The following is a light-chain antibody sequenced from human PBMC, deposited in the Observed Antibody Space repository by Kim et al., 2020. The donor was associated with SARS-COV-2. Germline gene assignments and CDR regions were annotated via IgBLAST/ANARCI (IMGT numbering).Light chain of an antibody. CDR2: DVS. J-gene: IGLJ1*01. V-gene: IGLV2-14*01. Sequence: QSALTQPASVSGSPGQSITISCTGTSSDVGGYNYVSWYQQHPGKAPKLMIYDVSKRPSGVSSRFSGSKSGNTASLTISGLQAEDEADYYCSSYTSSNSYVFGTGTKVTVL. CDR1: SSDVGGYNY. CDR3: SSYTSSNSYV.